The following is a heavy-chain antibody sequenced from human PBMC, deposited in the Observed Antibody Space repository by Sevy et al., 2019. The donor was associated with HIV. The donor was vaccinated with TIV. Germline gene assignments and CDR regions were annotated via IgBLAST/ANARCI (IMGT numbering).Heavy chain of an antibody. V-gene: IGHV3-53*01. CDR3: ATEEYTSSWITGWFDA. D-gene: IGHD2-2*01. CDR2: IFSGGGT. Sequence: GGSLRLSCSVSEITVSSTYMSWVRQAPGKGLEWVSVIFSGGGTSYADSVKGRFSISRDNSENRVYLQMKSLRVEDTATYYCATEEYTSSWITGWFDAWGQGTLVTVSS. J-gene: IGHJ5*02. CDR1: EITVSSTY.